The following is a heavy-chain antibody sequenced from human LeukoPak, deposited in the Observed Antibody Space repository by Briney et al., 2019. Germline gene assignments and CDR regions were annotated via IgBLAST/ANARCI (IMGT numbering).Heavy chain of an antibody. CDR2: ISGGGGST. CDR3: AKPTCSSTSCYSRMDAFDI. Sequence: GGSLRLSCAASGFTFSSYAMSWVRQAPGKGLEWVSAISGGGGSTYYADSVKGRFTISRDNSKNTLYLQMNSLRAEDTAIYYCAKPTCSSTSCYSRMDAFDIWGQGTMVTVSS. V-gene: IGHV3-23*01. J-gene: IGHJ3*02. D-gene: IGHD2-2*01. CDR1: GFTFSSYA.